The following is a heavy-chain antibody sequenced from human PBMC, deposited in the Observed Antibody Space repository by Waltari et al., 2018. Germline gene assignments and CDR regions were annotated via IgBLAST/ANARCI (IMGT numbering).Heavy chain of an antibody. Sequence: QVQLQQWGAGLLKPSETLSLPCAVYGGSFSGYYWSWIRQPPGKGLEWIGEINHSGSTNYNPSLKSRVTISVDTSKNQFSLKLSSVTAADTAVYYCARQLIAAAGLYFDYWGQGTLVTVSS. J-gene: IGHJ4*02. V-gene: IGHV4-34*01. CDR2: INHSGST. CDR1: GGSFSGYY. CDR3: ARQLIAAAGLYFDY. D-gene: IGHD6-13*01.